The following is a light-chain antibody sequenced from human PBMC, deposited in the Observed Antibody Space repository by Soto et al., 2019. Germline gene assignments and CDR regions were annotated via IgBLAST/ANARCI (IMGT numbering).Light chain of an antibody. Sequence: QSVLTQPASVSGSPGQSITISCTGTSSDVGGYNYVSWYQHHPGKAPKLMIYDVANRPSGVSNRFSGSKSGNTASLTISGLQAEDEADYTSSSTYVFGTGTQLTVL. J-gene: IGLJ1*01. CDR2: DVA. CDR3: SSTYV. CDR1: SSDVGGYNY. V-gene: IGLV2-14*03.